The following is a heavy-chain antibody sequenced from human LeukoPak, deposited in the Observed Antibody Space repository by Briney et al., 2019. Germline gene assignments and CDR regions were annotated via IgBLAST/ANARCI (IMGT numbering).Heavy chain of an antibody. CDR3: ARVEDYDILTGFDY. D-gene: IGHD3-9*01. Sequence: ASVKVPCKASGYTFTSYDINWVRQATGQGLEWMGWMNPNNGNTGYAQRFQGRITMTRNTSISTAYMELSSLRSEDTAVYYCARVEDYDILTGFDYWGQGTLVTVSS. J-gene: IGHJ4*02. CDR2: MNPNNGNT. CDR1: GYTFTSYD. V-gene: IGHV1-8*01.